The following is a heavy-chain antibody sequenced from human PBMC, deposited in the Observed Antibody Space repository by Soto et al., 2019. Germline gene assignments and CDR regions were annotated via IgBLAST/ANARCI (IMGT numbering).Heavy chain of an antibody. CDR1: GGSISSYY. J-gene: IGHJ5*02. D-gene: IGHD6-13*01. CDR3: ARELAAAPTIDWFDP. Sequence: PSETLSLTCTVSGGSISSYYWSWIRQPAGKGLEWIGRTYTSGSTNYNPSLKSRVTMSVDTSKNQFSLKLSSVTAADTAVYYCARELAAAPTIDWFDPWGQGTLVTVSS. V-gene: IGHV4-4*07. CDR2: TYTSGST.